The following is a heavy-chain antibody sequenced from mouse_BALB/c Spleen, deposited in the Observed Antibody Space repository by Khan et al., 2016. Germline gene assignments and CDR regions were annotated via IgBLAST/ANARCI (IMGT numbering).Heavy chain of an antibody. Sequence: DLVKPGASVKLSCKASGYTFTSYCINWIKQRPGQGLEWIGRIAPGSGSTYYNAMFKGKATMTEDTSSSTAYLQLSSLSSEDSAVYFCARDGYSSWFAYWGQGTLVTVSA. V-gene: IGHV1S41*01. CDR2: IAPGSGST. D-gene: IGHD2-3*01. J-gene: IGHJ3*01. CDR3: ARDGYSSWFAY. CDR1: GYTFTSYC.